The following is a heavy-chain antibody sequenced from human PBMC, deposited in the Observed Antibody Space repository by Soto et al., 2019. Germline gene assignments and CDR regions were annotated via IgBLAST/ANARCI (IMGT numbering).Heavy chain of an antibody. Sequence: GASVKVSCKASGGLFSSYPISWVRQVPGQGLEWMGGIIPVFQTAYYTQRFQGRVTITADESTNTAYMELSSLRSEDTAIYYCARGGSGYTWFHEFWGQGTLVTVSS. J-gene: IGHJ4*02. CDR2: IIPVFQTA. D-gene: IGHD3-22*01. V-gene: IGHV1-69*13. CDR3: ARGGSGYTWFHEF. CDR1: GGLFSSYP.